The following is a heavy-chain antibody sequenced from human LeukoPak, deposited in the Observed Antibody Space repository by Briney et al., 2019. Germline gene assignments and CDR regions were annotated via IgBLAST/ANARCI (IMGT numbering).Heavy chain of an antibody. CDR2: ISAYNGNT. CDR3: ARAGGRSWFDL. J-gene: IGHJ5*02. V-gene: IGHV1-18*01. CDR1: GCTFTSYG. Sequence: ASVRVSCKASGCTFTSYGISWVRQAPGQGLEWMGWISAYNGNTNYAQKLQGRVTMTTDTSTSTAYMELSRLTSDDTAVYYCARAGGRSWFDLWGQGTLVTVSS.